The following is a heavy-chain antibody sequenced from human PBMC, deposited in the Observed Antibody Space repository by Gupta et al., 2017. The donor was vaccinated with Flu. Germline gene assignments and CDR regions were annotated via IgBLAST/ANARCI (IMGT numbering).Heavy chain of an antibody. V-gene: IGHV3-33*01. J-gene: IGHJ4*02. Sequence: QVQLVESGGGVVQPGRSLXXXCAAXGXXXSXXGRXWXRQAPGKGLEWVAVIWYDGSNKYYADSVKGRFTISRDNSKNTLYLQMNSLRAEDTAVYYCARDANLMSGSYFDYWGQGTLVTVSS. D-gene: IGHD1-26*01. CDR3: ARDANLMSGSYFDY. CDR2: IWYDGSNK. CDR1: GXXXSXXG.